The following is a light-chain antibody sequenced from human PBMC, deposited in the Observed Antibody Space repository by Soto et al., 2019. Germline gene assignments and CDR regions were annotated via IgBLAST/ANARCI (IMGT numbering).Light chain of an antibody. V-gene: IGKV1-33*01. Sequence: DLQMTQSPSSLSASVGDRVTITCQASQDITNYLNWFQQKPGKAPKLLIYDASNLETGVPSRFSGRGSGTDFTLTISSLQPEDIAVYYCQQYDNLPVTFGGGTKVEIK. CDR3: QQYDNLPVT. J-gene: IGKJ4*01. CDR1: QDITNY. CDR2: DAS.